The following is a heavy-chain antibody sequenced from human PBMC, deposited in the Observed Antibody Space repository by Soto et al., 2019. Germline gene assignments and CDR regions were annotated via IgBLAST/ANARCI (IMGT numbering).Heavy chain of an antibody. CDR1: GGSINNYY. CDR2: IYYSGSS. V-gene: IGHV4-59*08. Sequence: SETLSLTCTVSGGSINNYYWSWIRQPPGKGLEWIGSIYYSGSSNYNPSLKSRVTISLDTSKNQFSLKLSSVTAADTAVYYCARHSWELRKTFDYWGQGTLVTVSS. D-gene: IGHD1-7*01. J-gene: IGHJ4*01. CDR3: ARHSWELRKTFDY.